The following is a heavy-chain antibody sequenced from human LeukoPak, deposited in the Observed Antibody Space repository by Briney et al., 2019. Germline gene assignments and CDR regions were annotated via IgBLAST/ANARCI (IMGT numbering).Heavy chain of an antibody. J-gene: IGHJ3*02. Sequence: GRSLRLSCAASGFTFSTYAIHRVRQAPGKGLEWVAAIWYDGSNQYYPDSVKGRLSISRDNSKNTLYLQMNSLRVEDTAVYYCAREADCSGGNCYRGPFDIWGQGTMVTVSS. CDR2: IWYDGSNQ. CDR1: GFTFSTYA. D-gene: IGHD2-15*01. V-gene: IGHV3-33*01. CDR3: AREADCSGGNCYRGPFDI.